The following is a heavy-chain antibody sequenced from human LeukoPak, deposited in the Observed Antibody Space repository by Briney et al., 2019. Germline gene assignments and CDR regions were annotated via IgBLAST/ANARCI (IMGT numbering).Heavy chain of an antibody. CDR3: ARGKYSSSWYWFDP. J-gene: IGHJ5*02. D-gene: IGHD6-13*01. V-gene: IGHV4-4*08. CDR1: GGSISSYY. Sequence: PSETLSLTCTVSGGSISSYYWSWIRQPPGKGLEWIGRIYTSGSTNYNPSLKSRVTISVDTSKNQFSLKLSSVTAADTAVYYCARGKYSSSWYWFDPWGQGTLVTVSS. CDR2: IYTSGST.